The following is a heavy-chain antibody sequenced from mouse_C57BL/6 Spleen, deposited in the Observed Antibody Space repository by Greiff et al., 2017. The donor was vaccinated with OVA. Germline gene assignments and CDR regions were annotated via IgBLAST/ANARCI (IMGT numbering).Heavy chain of an antibody. V-gene: IGHV6-3*01. CDR1: GFTFSNYW. D-gene: IGHD2-2*01. CDR2: IRLKSDNYAT. J-gene: IGHJ4*01. Sequence: EVKLVESGGGLVQPGGSMKLSCVASGFTFSNYWMNWVRQSPEKGLEWVAQIRLKSDNYATHYAVSVKGRFTISRDDSKSSVYLQMNNLRAEDTGIYYCTGAPRLLWLRRYAMDYWGQGTSVTVSS. CDR3: TGAPRLLWLRRYAMDY.